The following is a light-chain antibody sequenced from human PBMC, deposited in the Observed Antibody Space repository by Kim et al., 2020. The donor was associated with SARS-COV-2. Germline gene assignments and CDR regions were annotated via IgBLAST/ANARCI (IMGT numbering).Light chain of an antibody. Sequence: ASVGDRGTISCRGSQSMSRWLAWYQQKPGKAPKLLIYKASSLESGIPSRFSCSGSGTECTLTNSSLQPDDCATYFCQQYNRYSRRFGQGTKVEIK. CDR1: QSMSRW. CDR3: QQYNRYSRR. CDR2: KAS. V-gene: IGKV1-5*03. J-gene: IGKJ1*01.